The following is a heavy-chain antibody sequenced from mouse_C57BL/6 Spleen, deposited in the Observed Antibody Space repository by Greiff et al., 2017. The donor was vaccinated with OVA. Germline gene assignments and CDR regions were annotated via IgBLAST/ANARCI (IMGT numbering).Heavy chain of an antibody. J-gene: IGHJ2*01. V-gene: IGHV1-26*01. CDR3: ARGIYYGSSLFDY. CDR1: GYTFTDYY. Sequence: EVQLQQSGPELVKPGASVKISCKASGYTFTDYYMNWVRQSHGKSLEWIGDINPNNGGTSYNQKFKGKATLTVDKSSSTAYMELRSLTSEDSAVYYCARGIYYGSSLFDYWGQGTTLTVSS. D-gene: IGHD1-1*01. CDR2: INPNNGGT.